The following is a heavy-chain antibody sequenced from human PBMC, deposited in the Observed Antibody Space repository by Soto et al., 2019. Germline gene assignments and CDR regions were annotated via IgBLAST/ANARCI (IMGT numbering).Heavy chain of an antibody. CDR3: ARGGSAYYDSSGYYHFDY. CDR2: ISAYNGNT. J-gene: IGHJ4*02. CDR1: GYTFTSYG. D-gene: IGHD3-22*01. V-gene: IGHV1-18*04. Sequence: RPSVKVSCKASGYTFTSYGISWVRQAPGQGLEWMGWISAYNGNTNYAQKLQGRVTMTTDTSTSTAYMELRSLRSDDTAVYYCARGGSAYYDSSGYYHFDYWGQGTLVTVSS.